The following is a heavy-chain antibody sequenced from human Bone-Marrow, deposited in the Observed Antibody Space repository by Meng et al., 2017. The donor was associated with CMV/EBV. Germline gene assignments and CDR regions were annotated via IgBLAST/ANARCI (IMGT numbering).Heavy chain of an antibody. V-gene: IGHV2-26*01. D-gene: IGHD6-13*01. Sequence: SGPTLVKPPETLTLTCTVSGFSLSNARMGVSWIRQPPGKALEWLAHIFSNDEKSYSTSLKSRLTISKDTAKSQVVLTMTNMDPVDTATYYCARVIAADGQTDYYYYGRDVWGQGNTVNV. CDR3: ARVIAADGQTDYYYYGRDV. CDR1: GFSLSNARMG. J-gene: IGHJ6*02. CDR2: IFSNDEK.